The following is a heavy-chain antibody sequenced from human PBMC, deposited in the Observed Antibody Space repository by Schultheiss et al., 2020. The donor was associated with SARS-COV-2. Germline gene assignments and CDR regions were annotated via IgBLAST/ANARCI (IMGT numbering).Heavy chain of an antibody. V-gene: IGHV4-38-2*02. CDR1: GGSISSGYY. J-gene: IGHJ5*02. Sequence: SETLSLTCAVSGGSISSGYYWGWIRQPPGKGLEWIGSIYHSGSTNYNPSLKSRVTISVDTSKNQFSLKLSSVTAADTAVYYCARDLRVGWLNWFDPWGQGTLVTVSS. CDR2: IYHSGST. D-gene: IGHD3/OR15-3a*01. CDR3: ARDLRVGWLNWFDP.